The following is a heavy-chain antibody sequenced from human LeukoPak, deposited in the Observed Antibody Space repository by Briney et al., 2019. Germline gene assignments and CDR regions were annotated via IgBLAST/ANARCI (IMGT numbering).Heavy chain of an antibody. Sequence: SETLSLTRTVSGGSISSGGYYWSWIRQHPGKGLEWIGYIYYSGSTYYNPSLKSRVTISVDTSKNQFSLKLSSVTAADTAVYYCARGNPGVLRFLVAYTLFDYWGQGTPVTVSS. V-gene: IGHV4-31*03. CDR2: IYYSGST. D-gene: IGHD3-3*01. CDR1: GGSISSGGYY. CDR3: ARGNPGVLRFLVAYTLFDY. J-gene: IGHJ4*02.